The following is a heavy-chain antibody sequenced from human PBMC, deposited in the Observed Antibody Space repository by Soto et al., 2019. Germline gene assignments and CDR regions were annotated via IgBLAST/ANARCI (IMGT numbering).Heavy chain of an antibody. CDR2: IYHSGRT. CDR3: ARYLPTMVRGVTTYGMDV. V-gene: IGHV4-4*02. D-gene: IGHD3-10*01. J-gene: IGHJ6*02. CDR1: GGSISSSNW. Sequence: QVQLQESGPGLVKPSGTLSLTCAVSGGSISSSNWWSWVRQPPGKGLEWIGEIYHSGRTNYNPSLKGRVTIAVDNSKTQFSLKLSSVTGADTAVYYCARYLPTMVRGVTTYGMDVWGQGTTVTVSS.